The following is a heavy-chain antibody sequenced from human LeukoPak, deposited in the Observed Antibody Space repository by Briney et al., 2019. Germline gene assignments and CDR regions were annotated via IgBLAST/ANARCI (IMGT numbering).Heavy chain of an antibody. J-gene: IGHJ5*02. CDR2: IRYDGSNK. V-gene: IGHV3-30*02. CDR3: ARIYDSSGYFHGGNWFDP. D-gene: IGHD3-22*01. CDR1: GFTFSSYG. Sequence: PGGSLRLSCAASGFTFSSYGMHWVRQAPGKGLEWVAFIRYDGSNKYYADSVKGRFTISRDNSKNTLYLQMNSLRAEDTAVYYCARIYDSSGYFHGGNWFDPWGQGTLVTVSS.